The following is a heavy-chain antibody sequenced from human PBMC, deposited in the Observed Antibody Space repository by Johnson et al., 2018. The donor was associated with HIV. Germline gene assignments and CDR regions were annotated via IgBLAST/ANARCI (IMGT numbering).Heavy chain of an antibody. V-gene: IGHV3-30*04. J-gene: IGHJ3*02. CDR2: ISYDGNNK. CDR1: KFTFSSYA. CDR3: ARDQVVEMATIIGDDAFDI. D-gene: IGHD5-24*01. Sequence: QMQLVESGGGVVQPGRSLRLSCAASKFTFSSYAMHWVRQAPGKGLEWVSFISYDGNNKYYADSVKGRFTISRDNSKNTMYLQMNSLRAEDTAVYYCARDQVVEMATIIGDDAFDIWGQGTMVTVSS.